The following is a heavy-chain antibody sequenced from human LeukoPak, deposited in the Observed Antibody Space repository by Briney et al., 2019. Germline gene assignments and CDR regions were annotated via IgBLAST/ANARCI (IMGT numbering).Heavy chain of an antibody. Sequence: QPGGSLRLSCSASGFTFSSYAMHWVRQAPGKGLEHVSGINDNGGRTHYGDSLKGRFTISRDNSKNTLYLQMSTLRAEDTAVYYCVKDLSGRYTFDYWGQGTLVTVSS. CDR3: VKDLSGRYTFDY. CDR1: GFTFSSYA. D-gene: IGHD1-26*01. J-gene: IGHJ4*02. V-gene: IGHV3-64D*09. CDR2: INDNGGRT.